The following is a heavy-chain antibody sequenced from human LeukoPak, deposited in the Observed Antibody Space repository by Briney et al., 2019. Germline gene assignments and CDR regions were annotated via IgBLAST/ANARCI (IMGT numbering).Heavy chain of an antibody. CDR2: ITGSSSYI. V-gene: IGHV3-21*01. CDR3: ARDRGRYCTNDVCYTGGDYFDY. J-gene: IGHJ4*02. CDR1: GFIFSSYS. D-gene: IGHD2-8*01. Sequence: GGSLRLSCAASGFIFSSYSMNWVRQAPGKGLEWVSSITGSSSYIYYADSVKGRFTISRDNAKNSLYLQMNSLRAEDTAEYYCARDRGRYCTNDVCYTGGDYFDYWGQGTLVTVSS.